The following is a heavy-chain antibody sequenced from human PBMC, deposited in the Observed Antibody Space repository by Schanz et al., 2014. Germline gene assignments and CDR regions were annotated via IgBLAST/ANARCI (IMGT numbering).Heavy chain of an antibody. V-gene: IGHV3-33*08. CDR2: IWYDENNK. D-gene: IGHD5-12*01. Sequence: VQLVESGGGLVQPGRSLRLSCTASGFTFSDYAMSWFRQAPGKGLEWVAVIWYDENNKYYADSVKGRFTMSRDNSKNTLYLQMNTLRTEDTAVYYCASPSGYSDYGTYFDFWGQGTLVTVSS. CDR1: GFTFSDYA. CDR3: ASPSGYSDYGTYFDF. J-gene: IGHJ4*02.